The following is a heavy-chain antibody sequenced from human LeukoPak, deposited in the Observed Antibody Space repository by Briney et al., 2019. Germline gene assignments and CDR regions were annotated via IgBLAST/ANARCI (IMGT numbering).Heavy chain of an antibody. Sequence: GGSLRLSCAASGFSFSTYWMTWVRQAPGTGLEWVANINPAGTETYYVDPVKGRFTISRDNAKNSLYLQMNSLRAEDTAVYYCARGATVVRNWFDPWGQGTLVTVSS. D-gene: IGHD4-23*01. J-gene: IGHJ5*02. CDR1: GFSFSTYW. CDR2: INPAGTET. CDR3: ARGATVVRNWFDP. V-gene: IGHV3-7*01.